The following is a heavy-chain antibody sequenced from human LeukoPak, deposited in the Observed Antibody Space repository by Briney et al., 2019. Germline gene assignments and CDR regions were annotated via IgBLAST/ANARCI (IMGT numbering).Heavy chain of an antibody. CDR1: GFTFSSYG. V-gene: IGHV3-30*18. D-gene: IGHD6-19*01. J-gene: IGHJ4*02. CDR2: ISYDGSNK. Sequence: GGSLRLSCAASGFTFSSYGMHWVRQAPGKGLEWVAVISYDGSNKYYADSVKGRFTISRDNSKNTLYLQMNSLRAEDTAVYCCAKFCSDPYYFDYWGQGTLVTVSS. CDR3: AKFCSDPYYFDY.